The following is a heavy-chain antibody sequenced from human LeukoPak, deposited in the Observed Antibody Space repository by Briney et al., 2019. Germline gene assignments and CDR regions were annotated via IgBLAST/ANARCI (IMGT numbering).Heavy chain of an antibody. CDR3: AKTISSGNQPDY. Sequence: PGGSLRLSCAASGFTFSSYVMSWVRQAPGKGLEWVSTISESGASTFYADSVKGRFPISRDNSKNTLYLEMNSLGAEDTALYYCAKTISSGNQPDYWGQGTLVTVSS. CDR1: GFTFSSYV. CDR2: ISESGAST. J-gene: IGHJ4*02. D-gene: IGHD3-10*01. V-gene: IGHV3-23*01.